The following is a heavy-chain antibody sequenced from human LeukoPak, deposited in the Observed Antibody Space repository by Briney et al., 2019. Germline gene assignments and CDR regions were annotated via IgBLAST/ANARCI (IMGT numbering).Heavy chain of an antibody. CDR3: AKRVPYSSSSVYFDS. CDR1: GFTFSSYG. J-gene: IGHJ4*02. D-gene: IGHD6-6*01. V-gene: IGHV3-23*01. CDR2: ISDSGSDT. Sequence: GGSLRLSCAASGFTFSSYGTNWVRQAPGKGLEWVSAISDSGSDTYYADSVKGRFTISRDNSKNTLYLQMNGLRADDTAVYYCAKRVPYSSSSVYFDSWGQGTLVTVSS.